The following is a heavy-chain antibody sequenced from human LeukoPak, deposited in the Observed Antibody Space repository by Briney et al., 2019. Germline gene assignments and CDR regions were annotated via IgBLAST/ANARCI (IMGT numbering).Heavy chain of an antibody. CDR3: ARRSMRWMDV. D-gene: IGHD4-23*01. CDR1: GGSISRYY. Sequence: SETLSLTCTVSGGSISRYYWSWIRQPPGKGLEWIGYIYYSGSTNYNPSLKSRVTTSVHTSKNQFSLKLSSVTAADTAVYYCARRSMRWMDVWGQGTTVTVSS. CDR2: IYYSGST. J-gene: IGHJ6*02. V-gene: IGHV4-59*08.